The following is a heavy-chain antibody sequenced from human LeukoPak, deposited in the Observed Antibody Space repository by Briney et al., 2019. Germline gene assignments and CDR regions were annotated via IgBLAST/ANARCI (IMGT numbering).Heavy chain of an antibody. CDR2: LRFDGTIK. Sequence: GGSLRLSCAASGFTFRDYGMHWVRQAPGKGLEWVAFLRFDGTIKFYEDSVKGRFTISRDNSKNTLYLQMNSLRAEDTAVYYCAKDHGDYGGYYFDYWGQGTLVTVSS. J-gene: IGHJ4*02. CDR3: AKDHGDYGGYYFDY. D-gene: IGHD4-17*01. V-gene: IGHV3-30*02. CDR1: GFTFRDYG.